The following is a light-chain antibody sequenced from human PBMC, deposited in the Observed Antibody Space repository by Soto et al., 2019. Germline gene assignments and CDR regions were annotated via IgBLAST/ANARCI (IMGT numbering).Light chain of an antibody. V-gene: IGLV1-44*01. Sequence: QSVLTQPPSVSGTPGQRVTISCSGGNSNIGRNPVSWYQEFPGTAPKLLISTNSRRPSWVPDRFSGSKSGTSASLAISRLQSEDEAVYYCGTSDDTVYVFGSGTKLTVL. J-gene: IGLJ1*01. CDR2: TNS. CDR1: NSNIGRNP. CDR3: GTSDDTVYV.